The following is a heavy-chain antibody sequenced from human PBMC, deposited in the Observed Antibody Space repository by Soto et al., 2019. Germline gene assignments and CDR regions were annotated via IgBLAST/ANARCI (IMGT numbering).Heavy chain of an antibody. J-gene: IGHJ6*02. CDR3: ASSLYYDFWSGYYDYYYGMDV. Sequence: SETLSLTCTVSGGSISSVDYYWSWIRQPPGKGLEWIGYIYYSGSTYYNPSLKSRVTISVDTSKNQFSLKLSSVTAADTAVYYCASSLYYDFWSGYYDYYYGMDVWGQGTTVTVSS. D-gene: IGHD3-3*01. V-gene: IGHV4-30-4*01. CDR2: IYYSGST. CDR1: GGSISSVDYY.